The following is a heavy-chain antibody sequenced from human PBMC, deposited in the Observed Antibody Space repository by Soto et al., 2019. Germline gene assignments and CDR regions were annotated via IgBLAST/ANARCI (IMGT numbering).Heavy chain of an antibody. V-gene: IGHV5-10-1*04. J-gene: IGHJ4*02. Sequence: PGESLKISCKGSGDTFTTYWISWLRQMPGKGLEWMGRIGPSDSYNTRYSPSFQGQVTMSVDKSINTAYLQWSSLKPSDTATYYCARPLSSGWAGADYWGQGTLVTVSS. CDR3: ARPLSSGWAGADY. CDR2: IGPSDSYNT. CDR1: GDTFTTYW. D-gene: IGHD6-19*01.